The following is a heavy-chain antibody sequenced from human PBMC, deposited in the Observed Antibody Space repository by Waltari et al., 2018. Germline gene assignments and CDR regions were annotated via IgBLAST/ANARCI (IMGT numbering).Heavy chain of an antibody. Sequence: QVHLVQSGAEVRKPGASVKVSCKPSGYTFTDYYIHWVRQAPGQGLEWMGWINPKSGVTHFAQKFQGRVTLTRDTSISTVYMELSGLRSDDTAVFYCARLHFEGENGSASGSFFDYWGQGTLVIVSS. CDR2: INPKSGVT. V-gene: IGHV1-2*02. CDR3: ARLHFEGENGSASGSFFDY. J-gene: IGHJ4*02. CDR1: GYTFTDYY. D-gene: IGHD3-10*01.